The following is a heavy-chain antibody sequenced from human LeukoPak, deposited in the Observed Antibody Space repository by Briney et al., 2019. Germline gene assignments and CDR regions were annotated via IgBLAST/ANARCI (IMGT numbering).Heavy chain of an antibody. D-gene: IGHD3-22*01. V-gene: IGHV3-30*02. CDR2: IRYDGSNK. Sequence: PGGSLRLSCAASGFTFNNYGMHWVRQAPGQGLEWLAFIRYDGSNKYYADSVKGRFTISRHNSKNTLSLQMNSLRAEDTAVFYCAKDLADYYDSSGSIDYWGQGTLVTVSS. CDR3: AKDLADYYDSSGSIDY. J-gene: IGHJ4*02. CDR1: GFTFNNYG.